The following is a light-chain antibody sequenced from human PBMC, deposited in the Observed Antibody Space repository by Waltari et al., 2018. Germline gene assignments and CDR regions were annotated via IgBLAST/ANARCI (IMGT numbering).Light chain of an antibody. CDR2: SNN. CDR1: SSNIGSNT. Sequence: QSVLTQPPSASGTPGQRVTISCSGSSSNIGSNTVNWYQPLPGTAPKLLIYSNNRGPSGVPDRFSGSKSGTSASLASSGLQSEDEADYYCAAWDDSLNAVLFGGGTKLTVL. V-gene: IGLV1-44*01. J-gene: IGLJ2*01. CDR3: AAWDDSLNAVL.